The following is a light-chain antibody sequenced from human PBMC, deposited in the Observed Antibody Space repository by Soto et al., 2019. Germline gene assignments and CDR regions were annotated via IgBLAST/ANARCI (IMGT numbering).Light chain of an antibody. CDR1: QSVLYSSNNKNH. Sequence: DSVMTQSPASLAVSLGERATINCKSSQSVLYSSNNKNHLVWYQQKPGQTPRLLIYEASSRATGTPDRFTGSGSGTDFTLTISRLEPEDFAVYYCQQYGSSPITFGQGTRLEIK. CDR2: EAS. V-gene: IGKV4-1*01. CDR3: QQYGSSPIT. J-gene: IGKJ5*01.